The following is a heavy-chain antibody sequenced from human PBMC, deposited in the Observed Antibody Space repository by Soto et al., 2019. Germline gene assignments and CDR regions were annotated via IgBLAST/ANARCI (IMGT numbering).Heavy chain of an antibody. CDR3: AYRVRNDDSLEY. Sequence: QITLKESGPTLVKPTQTLTLTCTFSGFSLSIGAVGVGWIRQPPGKALEWLALIYWNDDKRYSPSLKSRLTITKDTSKNQVVLTMTNMDPVDTATYYCAYRVRNDDSLEYWGQGILVTVSS. V-gene: IGHV2-5*01. CDR2: IYWNDDK. CDR1: GFSLSIGAVG. J-gene: IGHJ4*02. D-gene: IGHD1-1*01.